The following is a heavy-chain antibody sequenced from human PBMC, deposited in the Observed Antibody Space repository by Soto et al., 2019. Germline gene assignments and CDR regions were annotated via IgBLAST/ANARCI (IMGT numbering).Heavy chain of an antibody. D-gene: IGHD6-19*01. CDR1: GFTFSSYA. CDR3: AKAGWPETPFERGYYMDV. V-gene: IGHV3-23*01. J-gene: IGHJ6*03. Sequence: EVQLLESGGGLVQPGGSLRLSCAASGFTFSSYAMSWVRQAPGKGLEWVSAISGSGGSKYYADSVKGRFTISRDNSNNTLYLQMNSLRAEDTAVYYCAKAGWPETPFERGYYMDVWGKGNTVTVYS. CDR2: ISGSGGSK.